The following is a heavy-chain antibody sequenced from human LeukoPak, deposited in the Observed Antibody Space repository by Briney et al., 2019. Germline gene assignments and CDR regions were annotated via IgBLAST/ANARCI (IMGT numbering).Heavy chain of an antibody. CDR2: ISTVITYT. J-gene: IGHJ3*02. D-gene: IGHD6-13*01. V-gene: IGHV3-21*01. CDR3: ARALSGTNAFDI. CDR1: GFTFSSYT. Sequence: PGGSLRLSCAASGFTFSSYTMNWVRQAPGKGLEWVSSISTVITYTFFGDSVKGRFTISRDNAKNSLYLQMNSLRVEDTAVYFCARALSGTNAFDIWGQGTMVAVSS.